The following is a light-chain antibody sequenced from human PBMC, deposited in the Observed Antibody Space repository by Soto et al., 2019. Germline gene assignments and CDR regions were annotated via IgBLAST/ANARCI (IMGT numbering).Light chain of an antibody. Sequence: QSVLTQPASVSGSPGQSIAISCTGTSSDVGSYDLVSWYQQHPGKAPKLIIYEVTKRPSGVSDSFSGSKSGNTASLTISGLQAEDEADYYCYSYAGSNTYYVFGTGTKLTVL. CDR2: EVT. J-gene: IGLJ1*01. CDR3: YSYAGSNTYYV. CDR1: SSDVGSYDL. V-gene: IGLV2-23*02.